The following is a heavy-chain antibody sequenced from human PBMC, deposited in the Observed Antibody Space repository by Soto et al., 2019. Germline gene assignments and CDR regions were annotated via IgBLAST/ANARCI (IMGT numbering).Heavy chain of an antibody. D-gene: IGHD3-22*01. CDR3: ARCQYHENIGFYTNRYYYGVDV. V-gene: IGHV4-30-4*01. CDR2: IYYNGNI. Sequence: PSETLSLTCTVSGGSITSGDYYWSWIRQPPGKGLEWIAYIYYNGNIYSNPSLKSRLTMSRDTSKNQFSLRLTSITAADRAVYFCARCQYHENIGFYTNRYYYGVDVWGQGTTVTVSS. CDR1: GGSITSGDYY. J-gene: IGHJ6*02.